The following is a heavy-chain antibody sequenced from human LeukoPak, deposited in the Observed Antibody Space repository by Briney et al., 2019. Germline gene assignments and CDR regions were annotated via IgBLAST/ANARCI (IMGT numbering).Heavy chain of an antibody. CDR3: AKGGYCSSTSCLIGGY. CDR1: GCTVSSTY. D-gene: IGHD2-2*01. Sequence: PGGSLRLSCAASGCTVSSTYMSWVRQAPGKGLEWVAVISYDGSNKYYADSVKDRFTISRDNSKNTLYLQMNNLRAEDTAMYYCAKGGYCSSTSCLIGGYWGQGTLVTVSS. J-gene: IGHJ4*02. V-gene: IGHV3-30*18. CDR2: ISYDGSNK.